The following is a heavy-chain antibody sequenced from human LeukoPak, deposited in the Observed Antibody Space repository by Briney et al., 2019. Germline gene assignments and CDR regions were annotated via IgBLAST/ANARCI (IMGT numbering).Heavy chain of an antibody. CDR1: GYTFTGYY. Sequence: AASVKVSCKASGYTFTGYYMHWVRQAPGQGLEWMGWINPNSGGTNYAQKFQGRVTMTRDTSISTAYMELSRLRSGDTAVYYCARDQYGGTYFDILTGYSNPYYYYMDVWGKGTTVTVSS. CDR2: INPNSGGT. V-gene: IGHV1-2*02. J-gene: IGHJ6*03. CDR3: ARDQYGGTYFDILTGYSNPYYYYMDV. D-gene: IGHD3-9*01.